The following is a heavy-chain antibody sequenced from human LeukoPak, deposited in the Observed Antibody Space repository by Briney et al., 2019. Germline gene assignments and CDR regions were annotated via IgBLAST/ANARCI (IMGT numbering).Heavy chain of an antibody. CDR3: ATPFTRYGY. J-gene: IGHJ4*02. CDR2: IIPNSGGT. V-gene: IGHV1-2*02. CDR1: GYTFTDYY. Sequence: ASVKVSCKAPGYTFTDYYVHWVRQAPGQGLEWMGWIIPNSGGTNYAQKFQGRVTMTRDTSISTAYMDLTSLTSDDTAVYYCATPFTRYGYWGQGTLVTVSS. D-gene: IGHD5-18*01.